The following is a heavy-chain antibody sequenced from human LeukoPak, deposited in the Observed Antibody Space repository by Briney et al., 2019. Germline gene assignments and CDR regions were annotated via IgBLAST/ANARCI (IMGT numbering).Heavy chain of an antibody. J-gene: IGHJ4*02. Sequence: PGGSLRLSCAGSGFTFSTSAMNWVRQVPGKGLEGVSSIDYDGSHIYYSASVKGRFSISRDNARDSVYLQMDSLRAEDTAVYYCARDQERYLRTGHYDYWGQGTLVIVSS. CDR1: GFTFSTSA. V-gene: IGHV3-21*01. CDR2: IDYDGSHI. CDR3: ARDQERYLRTGHYDY. D-gene: IGHD3-10*02.